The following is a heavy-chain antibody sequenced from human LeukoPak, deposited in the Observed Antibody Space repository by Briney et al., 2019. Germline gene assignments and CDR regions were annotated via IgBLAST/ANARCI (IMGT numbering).Heavy chain of an antibody. D-gene: IGHD3-9*01. CDR2: IYTSGST. CDR3: ARRGDILTDYAFDY. Sequence: PSETLSLTCTVSGGSISSYYWSWIRQPAGKGLEWIGRIYTSGSTNYNPSLESRVTISVDTSKNQFSLRLSSVTAADTAVYYCARRGDILTDYAFDYWGQGTLVSVSS. CDR1: GGSISSYY. V-gene: IGHV4-4*07. J-gene: IGHJ4*02.